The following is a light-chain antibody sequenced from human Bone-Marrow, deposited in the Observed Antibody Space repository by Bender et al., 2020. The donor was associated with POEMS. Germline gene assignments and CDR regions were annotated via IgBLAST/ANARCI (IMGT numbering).Light chain of an antibody. J-gene: IGLJ1*01. CDR1: TGAVTSGHY. CDR2: ATS. CDR3: LLSYSGTYV. Sequence: QAVVTQEPPLTVSPGGTVTLTCGSSTGAVTSGHYPYWFQQKPGQAPRTLIYATSNRYSWTPARFSGSLLGGKAALTLSGAQPEDEADYYCLLSYSGTYVFGTGTEVTVL. V-gene: IGLV7-46*01.